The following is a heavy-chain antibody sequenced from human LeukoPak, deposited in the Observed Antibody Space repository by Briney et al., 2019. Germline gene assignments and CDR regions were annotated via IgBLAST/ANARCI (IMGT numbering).Heavy chain of an antibody. CDR1: GGTFSSYA. CDR2: IIPIFGTA. V-gene: IGHV1-69*13. J-gene: IGHJ4*02. Sequence: SVKVSCKASGGTFSSYAISRVRQAPGQGLEWMGGIIPIFGTANYAQKFQGRVTITADESTSTAYMELSSLRSEDTAVYYCARDAGYGDYVWGYYFDYWGQGTLVTVSS. D-gene: IGHD4-17*01. CDR3: ARDAGYGDYVWGYYFDY.